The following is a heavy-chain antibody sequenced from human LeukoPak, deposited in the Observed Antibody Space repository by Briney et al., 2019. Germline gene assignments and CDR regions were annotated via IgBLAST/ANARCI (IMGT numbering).Heavy chain of an antibody. Sequence: PGGSLRLSCAASGFTLSGCGMHWVRQAPGKGLNWVAVIWYDGSTKYYADSVKGRFNISRDKSKNTLYLQMNSLRAEDTAVYYCARDFGDGSGYHDAFDVWGQGTTVTVSS. D-gene: IGHD3-22*01. CDR1: GFTLSGCG. CDR3: ARDFGDGSGYHDAFDV. CDR2: IWYDGSTK. J-gene: IGHJ3*01. V-gene: IGHV3-33*01.